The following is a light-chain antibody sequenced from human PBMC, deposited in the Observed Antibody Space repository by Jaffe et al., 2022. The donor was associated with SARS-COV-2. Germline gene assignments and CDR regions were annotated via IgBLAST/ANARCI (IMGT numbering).Light chain of an antibody. V-gene: IGKV1-5*03. Sequence: DIQMTQSPSTLSASVGDRVTITCRASQSINNLLAWYQQKPGKAPKLLIYKASSLESGVPSRFSGSVSGTEFTLTISSLQPDDFATYYCQQYNSYSRTFGQGTKVEIK. CDR3: QQYNSYSRT. J-gene: IGKJ1*01. CDR1: QSINNL. CDR2: KAS.